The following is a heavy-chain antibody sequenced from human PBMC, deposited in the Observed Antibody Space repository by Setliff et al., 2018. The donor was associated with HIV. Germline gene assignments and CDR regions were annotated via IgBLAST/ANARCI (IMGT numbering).Heavy chain of an antibody. J-gene: IGHJ3*02. Sequence: GESLKISCKGSGYSFTTYWIGWVRQMPGKGLEWMGIIYPYDSDTRYSPSFQGQVIISADKSISTAYVQWSGLKASDTAMYYCARRGPDFYDSSGLYGLDIWGQGTMVTVSS. CDR3: ARRGPDFYDSSGLYGLDI. V-gene: IGHV5-51*01. CDR1: GYSFTTYW. CDR2: IYPYDSDT. D-gene: IGHD3-22*01.